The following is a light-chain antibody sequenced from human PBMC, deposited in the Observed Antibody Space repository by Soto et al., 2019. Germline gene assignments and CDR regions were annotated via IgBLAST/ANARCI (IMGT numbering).Light chain of an antibody. CDR2: GAS. J-gene: IGKJ1*01. V-gene: IGKV3-20*01. CDR1: QSVSSSY. Sequence: EIVLTQSPGTLSLSPGERATLSCRASQSVSSSYLAWYQQKPGQAPRLLIYGASIRASGIPDRFSGSGSGTDFTLTISRLEPEDCAGYYCQQYGSSPWTFGQGTKVEIK. CDR3: QQYGSSPWT.